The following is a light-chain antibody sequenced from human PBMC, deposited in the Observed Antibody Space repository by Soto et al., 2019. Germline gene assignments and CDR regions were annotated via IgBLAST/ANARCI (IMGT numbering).Light chain of an antibody. CDR3: QHLDSFPLA. CDR1: QSISSH. V-gene: IGKV1-9*01. Sequence: DIQLTQSPSFLSASVGDRVTITCRASQSISSHVAWYRQKSGKAPMLLIYAASTLQSGVPSRFSGSGSGTEFTLTISSLHTEDFATYCCQHLDSFPLAFGGGTTVEI. J-gene: IGKJ4*01. CDR2: AAS.